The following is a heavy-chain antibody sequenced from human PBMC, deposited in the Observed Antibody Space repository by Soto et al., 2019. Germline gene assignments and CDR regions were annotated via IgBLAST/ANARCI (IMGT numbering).Heavy chain of an antibody. J-gene: IGHJ1*01. CDR1: GFTFSSYA. D-gene: IGHD2-15*01. Sequence: EVQLLESGGGLVQPGGSLRLSCAASGFTFSSYAMSWVRQAPGKGLEWVSAISGSGGSTYYADSVKGRFTISRDNSKNTLYLQMNSLRDEDTAVYYCAKDPRYCSGGSCYFEYFQHWGQGTLVTVSS. CDR2: ISGSGGST. CDR3: AKDPRYCSGGSCYFEYFQH. V-gene: IGHV3-23*01.